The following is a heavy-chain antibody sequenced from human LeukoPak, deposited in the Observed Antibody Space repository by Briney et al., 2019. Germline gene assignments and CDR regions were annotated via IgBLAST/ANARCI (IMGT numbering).Heavy chain of an antibody. Sequence: GGSLRLSCTASGFTFSNYAMSWVRQAPGKGPKWVSAISVSGASTYYADSVKGRFIISRDNSKNTLYVQMNSLRAEDTAVYYCARDRVPIRAVAGTDAFDIWGQGTMVTVSS. D-gene: IGHD6-19*01. V-gene: IGHV3-23*01. CDR2: ISVSGAST. CDR3: ARDRVPIRAVAGTDAFDI. CDR1: GFTFSNYA. J-gene: IGHJ3*02.